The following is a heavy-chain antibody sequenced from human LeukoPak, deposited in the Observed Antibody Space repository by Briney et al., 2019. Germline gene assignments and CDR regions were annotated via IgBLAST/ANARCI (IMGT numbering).Heavy chain of an antibody. CDR3: ASLVRFDY. CDR1: GGSFSGYY. Sequence: TSSETLSLTCAVYGGSFSGYYWSWIRQPPGKGLEWIGEINHSGSTNYNPSLKSRVTISVDTSKNQFSLKLSSVTAADTAVYYCASLVRFDYWGQGTLVTVSS. V-gene: IGHV4-34*01. D-gene: IGHD6-13*01. J-gene: IGHJ4*02. CDR2: INHSGST.